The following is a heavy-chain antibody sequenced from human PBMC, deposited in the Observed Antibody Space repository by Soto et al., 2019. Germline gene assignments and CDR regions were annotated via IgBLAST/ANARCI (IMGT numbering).Heavy chain of an antibody. CDR3: AGDRAYYYDSSGYYGHGSYYYYGMDV. D-gene: IGHD3-22*01. J-gene: IGHJ6*02. CDR2: IIPIFGTA. CDR1: GGTFSSYA. Sequence: SVKVSCKASGGTFSSYAISWVRQAPGQGLAWMGGIIPIFGTANYAQKFQGRVTITADESTSTAYMELSSLRSEDTAVYYCAGDRAYYYDSSGYYGHGSYYYYGMDVWGQGTTVTVSS. V-gene: IGHV1-69*13.